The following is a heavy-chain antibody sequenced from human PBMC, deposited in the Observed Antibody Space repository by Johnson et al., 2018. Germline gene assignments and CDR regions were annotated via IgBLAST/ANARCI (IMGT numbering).Heavy chain of an antibody. Sequence: VQLVESGAEVKKPGESLKISCKGSGYSFTSYWIGWVRQMPGKGLEWMGIIYPADSDARYSPSFQGQVTIPVDKSTSTADPQWSSLQASDPALYYCAGPSDYYYGLDVWGQGTTVTVSS. CDR1: GYSFTSYW. V-gene: IGHV5-51*01. J-gene: IGHJ6*02. D-gene: IGHD6-6*01. CDR3: AGPSDYYYGLDV. CDR2: IYPADSDA.